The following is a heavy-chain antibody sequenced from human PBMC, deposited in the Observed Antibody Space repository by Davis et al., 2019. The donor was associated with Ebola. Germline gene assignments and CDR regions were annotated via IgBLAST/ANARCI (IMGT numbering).Heavy chain of an antibody. CDR3: AKGEGSYYYYGMDV. V-gene: IGHV3-48*02. D-gene: IGHD3-10*01. CDR1: GFTFSSYS. Sequence: GESLKISCAASGFTFSSYSMNWVRQAPGKGLEWVSSISSSSSTIYYADSVKGRFTISRDNAKNSLYLQMNSPRDEDTAVYYCAKGEGSYYYYGMDVWGQGTTVTVSS. J-gene: IGHJ6*02. CDR2: ISSSSSTI.